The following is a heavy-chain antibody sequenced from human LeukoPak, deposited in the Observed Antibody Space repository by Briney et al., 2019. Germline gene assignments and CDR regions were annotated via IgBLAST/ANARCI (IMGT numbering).Heavy chain of an antibody. CDR2: IYSSGST. D-gene: IGHD4-17*01. Sequence: SETLSLTCSVSGGSTSNYFWTWIRQPPGKGLEWIGYIYSSGSTYYNPSLKSRVTISVDTSKNRFSLKLSTVTAADTAVYYCARGSVTNKRAFDYWGQGTLVTVSS. V-gene: IGHV4-59*08. CDR3: ARGSVTNKRAFDY. CDR1: GGSTSNYF. J-gene: IGHJ4*02.